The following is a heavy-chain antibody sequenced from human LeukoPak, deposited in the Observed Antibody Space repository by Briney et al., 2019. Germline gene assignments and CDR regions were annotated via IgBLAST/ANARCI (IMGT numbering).Heavy chain of an antibody. CDR3: ARAKHSSSSGTWFDP. V-gene: IGHV1-18*01. CDR2: ISAYNGNT. CDR1: AYTFTSYC. J-gene: IGHJ5*02. D-gene: IGHD6-6*01. Sequence: ASVKVSCQASAYTFTSYCISWVRQAPGQGLEWMGWISAYNGNTNYAQKLQGRVTMTTDTSTSTAYMELRSLRSDDTAGYYCARAKHSSSSGTWFDPWGQGNLVTVSS.